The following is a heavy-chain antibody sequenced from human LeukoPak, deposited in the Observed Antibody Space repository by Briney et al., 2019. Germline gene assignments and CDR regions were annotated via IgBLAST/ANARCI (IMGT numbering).Heavy chain of an antibody. CDR1: GGSIRSYY. Sequence: SETLSLSCTVSGGSIRSYYWSWIRQPPGKGLECIGYIYYIGSTNYNPSLKSRVTISLDTSKSQFSLKLTSVTPADTAVYYCASGGYCSSSSCYPNWFDPWGQGTLVTVSS. V-gene: IGHV4-59*01. J-gene: IGHJ5*02. D-gene: IGHD2-2*01. CDR2: IYYIGST. CDR3: ASGGYCSSSSCYPNWFDP.